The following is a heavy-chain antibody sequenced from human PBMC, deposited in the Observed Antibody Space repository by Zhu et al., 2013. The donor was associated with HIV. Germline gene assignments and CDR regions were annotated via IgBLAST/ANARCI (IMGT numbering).Heavy chain of an antibody. Sequence: QVQLVQSGAEVKKPGSSVKVSCKASGGTFRRYAISWVRQAPGQGLEWMGGIIPMFGTANYAQKFQGRVAITADESTRTAYMELSSLRSEDTAVYYCARKGYSSGWYFDYWGQGTLVTVSS. CDR3: ARKGYSSGWYFDY. CDR1: GGTFRRYA. J-gene: IGHJ4*02. CDR2: IIPMFGTA. V-gene: IGHV1-69*01. D-gene: IGHD6-19*01.